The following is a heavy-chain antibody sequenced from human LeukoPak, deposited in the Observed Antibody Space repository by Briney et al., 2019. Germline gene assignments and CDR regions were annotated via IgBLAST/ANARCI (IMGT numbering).Heavy chain of an antibody. CDR2: IYHSGST. V-gene: IGHV4-38-2*02. CDR3: ARHLGKWGWDY. D-gene: IGHD7-27*01. Sequence: PSETLSLTCTVSGYSISSGYYWGWIRQPPGKGLEWIGSIYHSGSTYYNPSLKSRVTISVDTSKNQFSLKLSSVTAADTAVYYCARHLGKWGWDYWGQGTLVTVSS. J-gene: IGHJ4*02. CDR1: GYSISSGYY.